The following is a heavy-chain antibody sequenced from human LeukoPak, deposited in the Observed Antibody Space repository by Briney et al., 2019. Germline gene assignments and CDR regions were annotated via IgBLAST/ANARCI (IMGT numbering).Heavy chain of an antibody. D-gene: IGHD3-16*01. V-gene: IGHV4-4*02. Sequence: SETLSLTCAISGWSISSNNWWSLVRQPPGKGLEYIGEIYRTETSNYNPSLKSRVTISVDKSKNQFSLKLSSVTAADTAVYYCAGHNYVFRPNWFDPWGQGTLVTVSS. CDR2: IYRTETS. CDR3: AGHNYVFRPNWFDP. CDR1: GWSISSNNW. J-gene: IGHJ5*02.